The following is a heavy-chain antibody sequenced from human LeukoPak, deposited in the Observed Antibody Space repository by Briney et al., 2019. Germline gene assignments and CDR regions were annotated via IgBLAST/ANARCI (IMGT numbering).Heavy chain of an antibody. CDR1: GFTFSSYS. CDR3: ARDFSVVVPPATEREVFNF. Sequence: QAGGSLRLSCAASGFTFSSYSMNWVRQAPGKGLEWVSYISSSSSTIYYADSVKGRFTISRDNAKNSLYLQMNSLRAEDTALYYCARDFSVVVPPATEREVFNFWGQGTMVTVSS. D-gene: IGHD2-2*01. CDR2: ISSSSSTI. V-gene: IGHV3-48*01. J-gene: IGHJ3*01.